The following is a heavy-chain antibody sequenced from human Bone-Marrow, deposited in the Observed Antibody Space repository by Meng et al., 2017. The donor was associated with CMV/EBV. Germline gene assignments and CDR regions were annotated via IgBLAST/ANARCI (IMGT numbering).Heavy chain of an antibody. CDR3: AKHREGCRDSCYYEVDLDS. J-gene: IGHJ4*02. CDR1: GFTFTSYA. Sequence: GGSLRLSCEAAGFTFTSYAMSWVRQAPGKGLDWVAGISGHGEKIYYSDSVRGRFTISSDNSKKTLHLQMSSLRDEDTAVYYCAKHREGCRDSCYYEVDLDSWRQGALVTVSS. V-gene: IGHV3-23*01. CDR2: ISGHGEKI. D-gene: IGHD2-2*01.